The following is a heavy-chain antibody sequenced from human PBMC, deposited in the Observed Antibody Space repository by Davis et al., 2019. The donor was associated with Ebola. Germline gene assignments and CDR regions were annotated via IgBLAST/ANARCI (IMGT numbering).Heavy chain of an antibody. CDR3: ARGTGPVDY. D-gene: IGHD1-14*01. CDR1: GDSISSSY. V-gene: IGHV4-59*08. Sequence: SETLSLTCTVSGDSISSSYWSWIRQPPGKGLEWIGYISYSGSTNYNPSLKSRVTISVDTSKNQFSLKLSSVTVADTAVYYCARGTGPVDYWGQGTLVTVSS. J-gene: IGHJ4*02. CDR2: ISYSGST.